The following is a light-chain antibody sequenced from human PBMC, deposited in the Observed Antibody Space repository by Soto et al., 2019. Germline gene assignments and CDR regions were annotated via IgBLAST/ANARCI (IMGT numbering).Light chain of an antibody. J-gene: IGKJ1*01. V-gene: IGKV3-15*01. Sequence: EIVMTQSPATLSVSPGERATLSCRASQSFSSNLAWYQQKPGQAPRLLIYGASTRATGIPARFSGSGSGTEFTLTISSPKSEDFAVYYCQQYNNWPRTFGQGTKVEI. CDR3: QQYNNWPRT. CDR2: GAS. CDR1: QSFSSN.